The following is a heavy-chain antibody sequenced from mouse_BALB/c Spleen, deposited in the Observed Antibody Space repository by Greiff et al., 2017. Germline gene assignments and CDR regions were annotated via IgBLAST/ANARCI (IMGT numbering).Heavy chain of an antibody. CDR2: ISDGGSYT. CDR1: GFTFSDYY. J-gene: IGHJ2*01. CDR3: ARDLGLFDY. D-gene: IGHD3-1*01. Sequence: DVMLVESGGGLVKPGGFLKLSCAASGFTFSDYYMYWVRQTPEKRLEWVATISDGGSYTYYPDSVKGRFTISRDNAKNNLYLQMSSLKSEDTAMYYCARDLGLFDYWGQGTTLTVSS. V-gene: IGHV5-4*02.